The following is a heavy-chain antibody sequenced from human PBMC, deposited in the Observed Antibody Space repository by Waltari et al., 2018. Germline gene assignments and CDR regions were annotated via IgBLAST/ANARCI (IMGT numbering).Heavy chain of an antibody. D-gene: IGHD6-19*01. V-gene: IGHV3-7*04. CDR1: GYTYSSYW. CDR3: ARPFRSGWYDGSFDI. J-gene: IGHJ3*02. CDR2: IKQDGSAK. Sequence: EVQLVASGGGWVQPGGYLRLSCTASGYTYSSYWMTWVRTAPGKGWEGVGNIKQDGSAKSYFDSGKGRFVISRDNSENSLSLQMDSLKAEDTAVYYCARPFRSGWYDGSFDIWGQGTMVTVSS.